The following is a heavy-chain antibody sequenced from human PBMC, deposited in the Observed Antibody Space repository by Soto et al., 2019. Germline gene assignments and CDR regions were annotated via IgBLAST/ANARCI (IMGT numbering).Heavy chain of an antibody. V-gene: IGHV3-48*03. CDR1: GFTFSSYE. CDR3: AASSSIAARRVRPYNWFDP. J-gene: IGHJ5*02. CDR2: ISSSGSTI. D-gene: IGHD6-6*01. Sequence: PGGSLRLSCAASGFTFSSYEMNWVRQAPGKGLEWVSYISSSGSTIYYADSVKGRFTISRDNAKNSLYLQMNSLRAEDTAVYYCAASSSIAARRVRPYNWFDPWGQGTLVTVSS.